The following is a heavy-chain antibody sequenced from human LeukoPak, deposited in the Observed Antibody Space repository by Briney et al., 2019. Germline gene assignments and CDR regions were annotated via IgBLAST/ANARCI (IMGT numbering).Heavy chain of an antibody. V-gene: IGHV4-59*01. CDR3: ARGISYYDSSGIDY. CDR2: TRYSGS. J-gene: IGHJ4*02. Sequence: SETLSLTCTVSGGSISSYYWSWIRQPPGKGLEWIGYTRYSGSNYNPSLKSRGTISADTSKNQFSLKLSSVTAADTAVYYCARGISYYDSSGIDYWGQGTLVTVSS. CDR1: GGSISSYY. D-gene: IGHD3-22*01.